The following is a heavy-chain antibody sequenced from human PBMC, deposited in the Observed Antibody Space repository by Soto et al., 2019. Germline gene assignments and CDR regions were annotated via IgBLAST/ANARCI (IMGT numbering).Heavy chain of an antibody. D-gene: IGHD2-8*01. J-gene: IGHJ4*02. V-gene: IGHV3-72*01. CDR3: ARLMGTSVDL. CDR2: ARNKAHSYTT. CDR1: GFTFSDHH. Sequence: EVQLVESWGGLVQPGGSLRLSCAASGFTFSDHHMDLVRQAPGKGLEWVGRARNKAHSYTTAYAASVKGRFTISRDDSKNSRSLQMNSLKTEDTAVYFCARLMGTSVDLWGQGTLVTVSS.